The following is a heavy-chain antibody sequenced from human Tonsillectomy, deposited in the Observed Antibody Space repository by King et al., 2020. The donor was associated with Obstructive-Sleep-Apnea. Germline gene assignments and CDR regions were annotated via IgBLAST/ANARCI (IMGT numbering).Heavy chain of an antibody. CDR1: GFSLITSGVG. V-gene: IGHV2-5*02. CDR2: IYWDDDK. CDR3: AHRRGWTYYFDY. Sequence: TLKESGPTLVKPTQTLTLTCTFSGFSLITSGVGCGWFRQPPGKALDWLALIYWDDDKLSSPSLKSRLNITKDTSKNQVALTMTNMDPVDTATYYCAHRRGWTYYFDYWGQGTLVTVSS. D-gene: IGHD3/OR15-3a*01. J-gene: IGHJ4*02.